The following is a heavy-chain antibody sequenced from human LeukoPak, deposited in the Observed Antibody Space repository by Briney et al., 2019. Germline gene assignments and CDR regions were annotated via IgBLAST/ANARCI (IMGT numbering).Heavy chain of an antibody. CDR1: GDSISGTTYY. CDR3: ARHGPTPTYYYAMDV. D-gene: IGHD1-1*01. V-gene: IGHV4-39*01. Sequence: SETLSLTCTVSGDSISGTTYYWGWIRQPPVEGLEWIGSIYYSGSTYYDPSLNSRVTISVDTSKNQFSLKLSSVTAADTAVYYCARHGPTPTYYYAMDVWGQGTTVTVSS. J-gene: IGHJ6*02. CDR2: IYYSGST.